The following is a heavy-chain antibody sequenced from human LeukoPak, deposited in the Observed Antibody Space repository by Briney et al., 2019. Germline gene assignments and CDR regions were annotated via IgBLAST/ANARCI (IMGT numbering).Heavy chain of an antibody. J-gene: IGHJ4*02. D-gene: IGHD1-26*01. CDR1: GFTFSGYW. CDR2: INGEGTTT. V-gene: IGHV3-74*01. CDR3: ARQKGGQSFFDS. Sequence: GGSLRLSCAASGFTFSGYWMRWVRQDPGKGLLWVSRINGEGTTTASANSVKGRFTISRDNAKNTLYLQMNGLRADDTAVYYCARQKGGQSFFDSWGQGTLVTVSS.